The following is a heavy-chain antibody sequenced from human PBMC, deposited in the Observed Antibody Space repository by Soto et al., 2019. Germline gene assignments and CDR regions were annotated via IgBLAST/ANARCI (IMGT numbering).Heavy chain of an antibody. CDR3: ARLPKGSVVTG. V-gene: IGHV3-48*02. J-gene: IGHJ4*01. D-gene: IGHD2-21*02. Sequence: GGSLRLSCVGCGLSFRDHSMNWVRQPPGKGLQWISYISSSSENIYYADSVKGRFTVSRDNAKNTLFLQMNSLRDDDSAIYYCARLPKGSVVTGWGQGSLVTVSS. CDR1: GLSFRDHS. CDR2: ISSSSENI.